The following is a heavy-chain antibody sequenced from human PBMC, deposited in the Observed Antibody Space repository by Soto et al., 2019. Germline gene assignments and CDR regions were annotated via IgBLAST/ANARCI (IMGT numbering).Heavy chain of an antibody. V-gene: IGHV4-59*01. CDR3: ARSGFGELTFDY. J-gene: IGHJ4*02. Sequence: SETLSLTCTFSGCSISSYYWSWIRQPPGKGLEWIGYIYYSGSTNYNPSLKSRVTISVDTSKNQFSLKLSSVTAADTAVYYCARSGFGELTFDYWGQGTLVTVSS. CDR1: GCSISSYY. D-gene: IGHD3-10*01. CDR2: IYYSGST.